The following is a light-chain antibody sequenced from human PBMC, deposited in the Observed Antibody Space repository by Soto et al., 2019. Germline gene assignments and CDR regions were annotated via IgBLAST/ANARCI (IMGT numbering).Light chain of an antibody. J-gene: IGLJ2*01. CDR1: SSNIGSNY. V-gene: IGLV1-51*01. CDR3: GTWDSSLSAVL. CDR2: DNV. Sequence: QSVLTQPPSVSAAPGQKVTISCSGSSSNIGSNYVSWYQQLPGTAPKLLIYDNVQRPSGIPDRFSGSKSGTAATLTITGLQTGDEADYYCGTWDSSLSAVLFGGGTKLTVL.